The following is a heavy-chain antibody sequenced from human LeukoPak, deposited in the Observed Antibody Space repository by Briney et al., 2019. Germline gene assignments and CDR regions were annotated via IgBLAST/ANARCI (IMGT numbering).Heavy chain of an antibody. V-gene: IGHV3-23*01. D-gene: IGHD3-22*01. CDR1: GFTFSSYG. CDR3: AKDPGFDYDSSGENH. J-gene: IGHJ5*02. Sequence: GGSLRLSCAASGFTFSSYGMSWVRQAPGKGLEWVSAISGSGGSTYYADSVKGRFTVSRDNSKNTLYLQMNNLRAEDTAVYYCAKDPGFDYDSSGENHWGQGTLVTVSS. CDR2: ISGSGGST.